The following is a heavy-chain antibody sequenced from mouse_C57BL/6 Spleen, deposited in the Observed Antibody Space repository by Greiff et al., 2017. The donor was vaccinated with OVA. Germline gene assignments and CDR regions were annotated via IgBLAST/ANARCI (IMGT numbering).Heavy chain of an antibody. Sequence: EVQLVESGGGLVQPKGSLKLSCAASGFSFNTYAMNWVRQAPGKGLEWVARIRSKSNNYATYYADSVKDRFTISRDDSESMLYLQMNNMKTEDTAMYYCVIDYDYGWYFDVWGTGTTVTVSS. J-gene: IGHJ1*03. CDR3: VIDYDYGWYFDV. D-gene: IGHD2-4*01. CDR2: IRSKSNNYAT. CDR1: GFSFNTYA. V-gene: IGHV10-1*01.